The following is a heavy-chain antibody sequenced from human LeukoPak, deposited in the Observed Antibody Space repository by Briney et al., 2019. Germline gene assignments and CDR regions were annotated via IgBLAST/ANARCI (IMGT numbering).Heavy chain of an antibody. J-gene: IGHJ4*02. V-gene: IGHV4-34*01. Sequence: SETLSLTCAVYGGSFSGYYWSWIRQPPGKGLEWIGEINHSGSTNYNPSLKSRVTISVDTSKNQFSLKLSSVTAADTAVYYCARLGLFQGMWDYWGQGTLVTVSS. D-gene: IGHD7-27*01. CDR3: ARLGLFQGMWDY. CDR1: GGSFSGYY. CDR2: INHSGST.